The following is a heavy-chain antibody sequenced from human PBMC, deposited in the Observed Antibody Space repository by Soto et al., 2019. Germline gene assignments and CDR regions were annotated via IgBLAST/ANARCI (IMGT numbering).Heavy chain of an antibody. Sequence: QVQLVQSGAEVKKPGSSVKVSCKASGGTFSSYAISWVRQAPGQGLEWMGGIIHIFGTANYAQKFQGRVTITADKSTSTAYMELSSLRAEDTAVYYCARERWFGEWGGMDVWGQGTTVTVSS. CDR2: IIHIFGTA. J-gene: IGHJ6*02. V-gene: IGHV1-69*06. CDR3: ARERWFGEWGGMDV. D-gene: IGHD3-10*01. CDR1: GGTFSSYA.